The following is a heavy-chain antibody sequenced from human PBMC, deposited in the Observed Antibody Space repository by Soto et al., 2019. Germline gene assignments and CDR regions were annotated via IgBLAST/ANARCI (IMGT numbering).Heavy chain of an antibody. CDR3: ARHGTPYDFWSGYSDATPGY. Sequence: ASVKVSCKASGYTFTSYAMHWVRQAPGQRLEWMGWINAGNGNTKYSQKFQGRVTITRDTSASTAYMELSSLRSEDTAVYYCARHGTPYDFWSGYSDATPGYWGQGTLVTVSS. J-gene: IGHJ4*02. V-gene: IGHV1-3*01. D-gene: IGHD3-3*01. CDR2: INAGNGNT. CDR1: GYTFTSYA.